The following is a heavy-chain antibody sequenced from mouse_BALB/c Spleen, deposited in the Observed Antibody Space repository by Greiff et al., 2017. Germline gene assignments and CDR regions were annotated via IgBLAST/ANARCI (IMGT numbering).Heavy chain of an antibody. CDR3: ARYYYGYWFAY. Sequence: VHLVESGAELMKPGASVKISCKATGYTFSSYWIEWVKQRPGHGLEWIGEILPGSGSTNYNEKFKGKATFTADTSSNTAYMQLSSLTSEDSAVYYCARYYYGYWFAYWGQGTLVTVSA. CDR1: GYTFSSYW. V-gene: IGHV1-9*01. J-gene: IGHJ3*01. CDR2: ILPGSGST. D-gene: IGHD1-2*01.